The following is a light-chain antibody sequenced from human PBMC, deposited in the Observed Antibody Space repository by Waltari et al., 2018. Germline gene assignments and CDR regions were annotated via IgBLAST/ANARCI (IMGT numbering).Light chain of an antibody. CDR1: QSIGSW. CDR2: KAS. Sequence: DIQMTQSPSTLSASVGDRVTITCRASQSIGSWLTWYQQKPGKAPKLLIYKASSLESGVPSRFSGSGSGTEFTLTISSLQPDDFATYYCQQYNNYPFTFGPGTKVDIK. V-gene: IGKV1-5*03. J-gene: IGKJ3*01. CDR3: QQYNNYPFT.